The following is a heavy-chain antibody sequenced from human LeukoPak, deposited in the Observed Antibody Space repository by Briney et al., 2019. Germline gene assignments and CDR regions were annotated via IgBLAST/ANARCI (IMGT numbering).Heavy chain of an antibody. J-gene: IGHJ3*02. V-gene: IGHV4-34*01. CDR3: AREGYDFWSGYYPDAFDI. CDR2: INHSGST. D-gene: IGHD3-3*01. Sequence: NPSETLSLTRAVYGGSFSGYYWSWIRQPPGKGLEWIGEINHSGSTNYNPSLKSRVTISVDTSKNQFSLKLSSVTAADTAVYYCAREGYDFWSGYYPDAFDIWGQGTMVTVSS. CDR1: GGSFSGYY.